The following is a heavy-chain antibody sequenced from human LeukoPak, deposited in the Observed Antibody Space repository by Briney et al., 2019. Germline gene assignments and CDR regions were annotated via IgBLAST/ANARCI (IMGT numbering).Heavy chain of an antibody. V-gene: IGHV4-34*01. J-gene: IGHJ6*02. CDR1: GGSFSGYY. D-gene: IGHD6-25*01. Sequence: PSETLSLTCAVYGGSFSGYYWNWIRQPPGKGLEWIGEINRSGSTNYNPSLKSRVTISVDTSKNQFSLKLSSVTAADTAVYYCARGLKRHYYYYGMDVWGQGTTVIVSS. CDR3: ARGLKRHYYYYGMDV. CDR2: INRSGST.